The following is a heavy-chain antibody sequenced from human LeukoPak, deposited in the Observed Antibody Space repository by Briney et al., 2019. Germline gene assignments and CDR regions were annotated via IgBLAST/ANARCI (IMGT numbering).Heavy chain of an antibody. CDR2: ISFDGSIK. V-gene: IGHV3-30-3*01. CDR3: ARDRAGAFDI. CDR1: GFTFSSYA. D-gene: IGHD3-10*01. J-gene: IGHJ3*02. Sequence: GGSLRLSCAASGFTFSSYAMHWARQSPGKGLEWVAVISFDGSIKYYADSVKGRFTISRDNSKNTLFLQMNSLRVEDTAVYYCARDRAGAFDIWGQGTMVTVSS.